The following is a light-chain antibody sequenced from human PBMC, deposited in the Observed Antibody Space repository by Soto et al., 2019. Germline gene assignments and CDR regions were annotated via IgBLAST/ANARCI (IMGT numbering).Light chain of an antibody. CDR3: QQYTDHPT. Sequence: DIQMTQSPSSVSASVGDRFTITLRASQGIGTWLAWYQQKPGRAPKLLIYDASNLQSGVPSRFSGSGSGTDFNLTISSLQPEDFGTYFCQQYTDHPTFGQGTRLEI. CDR1: QGIGTW. J-gene: IGKJ5*01. V-gene: IGKV1D-16*01. CDR2: DAS.